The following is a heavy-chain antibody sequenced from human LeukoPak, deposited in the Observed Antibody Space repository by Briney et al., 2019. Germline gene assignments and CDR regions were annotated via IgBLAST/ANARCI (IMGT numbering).Heavy chain of an antibody. CDR1: GFTFSSYW. J-gene: IGHJ4*02. V-gene: IGHV3-7*01. Sequence: GGSLRLSCAASGFTFSSYWMSWVRQAPGKGLEWVANIKKDGSEKYYVDSVKGRSTISRDNAKNSLYLQMNSLRAEDTAVYYCARGTYYYDSSGYDFDYWGQGTLVTVSS. D-gene: IGHD3-22*01. CDR2: IKKDGSEK. CDR3: ARGTYYYDSSGYDFDY.